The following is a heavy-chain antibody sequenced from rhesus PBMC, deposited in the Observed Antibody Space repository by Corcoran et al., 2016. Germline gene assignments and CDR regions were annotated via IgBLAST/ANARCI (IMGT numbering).Heavy chain of an antibody. V-gene: IGHV4S2*01. Sequence: QVHLQESGPGLVKPSETLPLTCAVSRSSINNNYWTWIRQAPGKGLDWVGLIYGSGGNTDYNPSLKSRVTISIDTSMNQVSLRLRSVTAADTAVYYCARGYFYFDYWGQGVLVTVSS. CDR1: RSSINNNY. J-gene: IGHJ4*01. CDR2: IYGSGGNT. CDR3: ARGYFYFDY. D-gene: IGHD2-2*01.